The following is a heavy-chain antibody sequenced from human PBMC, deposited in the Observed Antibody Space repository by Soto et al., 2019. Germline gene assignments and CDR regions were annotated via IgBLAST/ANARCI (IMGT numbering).Heavy chain of an antibody. D-gene: IGHD2-2*01. Sequence: QMQLVQSGPEVKKPGTSVKVSCKASGFTFTSSAVQWVRQARGQRLEWIGWIVVGSGNTNYAQKFQVRVTITRDMSTSTAYMELSSLRSEDTAVYYCAAALYCSSTSCPRYYYGMDVWGQGTTVTVSS. CDR1: GFTFTSSA. CDR2: IVVGSGNT. J-gene: IGHJ6*02. V-gene: IGHV1-58*01. CDR3: AAALYCSSTSCPRYYYGMDV.